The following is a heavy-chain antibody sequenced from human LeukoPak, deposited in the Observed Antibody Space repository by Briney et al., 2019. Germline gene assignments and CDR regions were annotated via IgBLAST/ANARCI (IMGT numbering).Heavy chain of an antibody. CDR3: ARDLYGDYSHDY. J-gene: IGHJ4*02. CDR2: ISSSNSYI. CDR1: RFTFTSYS. Sequence: GGSLRLSCAASRFTFTSYSMNWVRQAPGKGLEWVSSISSSNSYIYYADSVKGRFTISRDNAKNSLYLQMNRLRAEDTAVYYCARDLYGDYSHDYWGQGTLVTVSS. V-gene: IGHV3-21*01. D-gene: IGHD4-17*01.